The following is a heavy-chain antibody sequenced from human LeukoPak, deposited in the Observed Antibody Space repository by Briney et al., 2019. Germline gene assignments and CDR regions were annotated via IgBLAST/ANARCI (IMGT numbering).Heavy chain of an antibody. Sequence: PGGSLRLSCAASGFTFSSYAMNWVRQAPGKGLEWVSSISGSGGITYYAGSVKGRVTISRDNSKNTLYLQTNSLRAEDTAVYYCAKDPTGDGNDDFSLFDYWGQGTLVTVSS. CDR3: AKDPTGDGNDDFSLFDY. D-gene: IGHD1-1*01. CDR1: GFTFSSYA. CDR2: ISGSGGIT. J-gene: IGHJ4*02. V-gene: IGHV3-23*01.